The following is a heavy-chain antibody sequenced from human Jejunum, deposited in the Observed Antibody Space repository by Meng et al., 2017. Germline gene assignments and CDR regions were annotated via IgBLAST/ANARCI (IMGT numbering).Heavy chain of an antibody. J-gene: IGHJ4*02. Sequence: GGSLRLSCAASGFNFYTYEINWVRQAPGKGLEWVAYLFSSDTNTYYADSVKGRFTISRDKANNSLYLQMNSLRADDTAVYYCARAPPGGDYDGRVYYYRAYFHNWGQGTLVTVSS. CDR2: LFSSDTNT. D-gene: IGHD3-22*01. CDR3: ARAPPGGDYDGRVYYYRAYFHN. V-gene: IGHV3-48*03. CDR1: GFNFYTYE.